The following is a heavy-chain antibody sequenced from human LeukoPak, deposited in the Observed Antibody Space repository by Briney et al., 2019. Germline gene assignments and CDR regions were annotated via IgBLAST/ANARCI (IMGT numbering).Heavy chain of an antibody. D-gene: IGHD6-19*01. J-gene: IGHJ4*02. CDR3: ARVDGGSGCLDY. V-gene: IGHV4-61*02. CDR1: GGSISSGSYY. Sequence: SETLSLTCTVSGGSISSGSYYWSWIRQPAGKGLEWIGRIYTSGSTNYNPSLKSRVTISVDTFKNQFSLKLSSVTAADTAVYYCARVDGGSGCLDYWGQGTLVTVSS. CDR2: IYTSGST.